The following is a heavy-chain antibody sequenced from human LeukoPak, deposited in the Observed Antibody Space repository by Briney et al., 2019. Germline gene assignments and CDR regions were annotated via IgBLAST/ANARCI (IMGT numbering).Heavy chain of an antibody. D-gene: IGHD3-10*01. CDR1: GFTFSSYA. Sequence: PGGSLRLSCAASGFTFSSYAMHWVRQAPGKGLEWVAVISYDGSNKYYADSVKGRFTISRDNSKNTLYLQMNSLRAEDTAVYYCAKIPWGVGDAFDIWGQGTMVTVSS. J-gene: IGHJ3*02. CDR3: AKIPWGVGDAFDI. CDR2: ISYDGSNK. V-gene: IGHV3-30*04.